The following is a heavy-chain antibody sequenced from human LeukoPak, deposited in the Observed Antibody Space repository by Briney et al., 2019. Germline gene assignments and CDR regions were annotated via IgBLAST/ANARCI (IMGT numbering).Heavy chain of an antibody. V-gene: IGHV3-21*01. CDR2: ISSSSSYI. CDR3: ARGGSRYYYYDRSGYYHRPPIDFDY. J-gene: IGHJ4*02. D-gene: IGHD3-22*01. Sequence: PGGSLRLSCAASGFTFSSYSMNWVRQAPGKGLEWVSSISSSSSYIDYADSVKGRFTISRDNAKNSLYLQMHSLRAEDTAVYYCARGGSRYYYYDRSGYYHRPPIDFDYWGQGNVVSVSS. CDR1: GFTFSSYS.